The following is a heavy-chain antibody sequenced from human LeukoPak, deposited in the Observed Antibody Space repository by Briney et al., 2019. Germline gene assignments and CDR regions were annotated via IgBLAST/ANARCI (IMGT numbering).Heavy chain of an antibody. CDR3: ARVGEFLRSPYYYMDV. V-gene: IGHV3-7*01. CDR1: GFTFSSYW. Sequence: GGSLRLSCAAPGFTFSSYWMTWVRQTPGKGLEWVANIKQDGNEIYYLDSVKGRLSISRDHAKNSLYTQMNSLRAEDTAVYYCARVGEFLRSPYYYMDVWGKGTTVTVSS. D-gene: IGHD3-3*01. CDR2: IKQDGNEI. J-gene: IGHJ6*03.